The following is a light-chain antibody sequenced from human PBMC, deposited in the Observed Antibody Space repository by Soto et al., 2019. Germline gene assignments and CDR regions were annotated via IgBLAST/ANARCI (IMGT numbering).Light chain of an antibody. J-gene: IGKJ1*01. V-gene: IGKV3-20*01. CDR1: QSLSSNY. CDR2: GAS. CDR3: QQYDTFPRT. Sequence: EIVLTQSPGTLSLSPGDRSTLACRASQSLSSNYWAWYQQKPGQAPRPLIYGASSRATDNPDRICGSGCGTYFALPITRLDPADFAVYFCQQYDTFPRTFGQGTKVEIQ.